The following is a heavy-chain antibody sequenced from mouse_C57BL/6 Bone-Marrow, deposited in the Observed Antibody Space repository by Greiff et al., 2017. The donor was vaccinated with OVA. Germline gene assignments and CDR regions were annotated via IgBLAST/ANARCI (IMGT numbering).Heavy chain of an antibody. V-gene: IGHV5-16*01. Sequence: DVKLVESEGGLVQPGRSMKLSCTASGFTFSDYYMAWVRQVPEKGLEWVANINYDGSSTYYLDSLKSRFIISRDNAKNILYLQMSSLKSEDTATYYCARFLLFYYFDYWGQGTTLTVSS. CDR1: GFTFSDYY. J-gene: IGHJ2*01. CDR3: ARFLLFYYFDY. D-gene: IGHD2-1*01. CDR2: INYDGSST.